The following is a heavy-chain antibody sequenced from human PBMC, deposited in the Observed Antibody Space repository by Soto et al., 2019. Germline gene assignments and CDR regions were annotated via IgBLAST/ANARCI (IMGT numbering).Heavy chain of an antibody. D-gene: IGHD6-19*01. Sequence: PSETLSLTCTVSGGSVSSGSYYWSWIRQPPGKGLEWIGYIYYSGSTNYNPSLQGRVTMTTDTSTSTAYMELRSLRSDDTAVYYCARHNSGWYNIDYYYYMDVWGKGTTVTVSS. CDR1: GGSVSSGSYY. J-gene: IGHJ6*03. CDR3: ARHNSGWYNIDYYYYMDV. CDR2: IYYSGST. V-gene: IGHV4-61*01.